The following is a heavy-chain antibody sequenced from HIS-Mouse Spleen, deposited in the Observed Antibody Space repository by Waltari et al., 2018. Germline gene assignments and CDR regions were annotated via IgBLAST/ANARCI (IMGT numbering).Heavy chain of an antibody. V-gene: IGHV4-4*07. CDR2: IYTSGST. CDR3: ARDFHDFWSGYYGGDKKHDAFDI. D-gene: IGHD3-3*01. CDR1: GGSISRYY. J-gene: IGHJ3*02. Sequence: QEQLQESGPGLVKPSETLSLTCTVSGGSISRYYWSWIRQPHGKGLVWIGRIYTSGSTNYNPSLKSRVTMSVDTSKNQFSLKLSSVTAADTAVYYCARDFHDFWSGYYGGDKKHDAFDIWGQGTMVTVSS.